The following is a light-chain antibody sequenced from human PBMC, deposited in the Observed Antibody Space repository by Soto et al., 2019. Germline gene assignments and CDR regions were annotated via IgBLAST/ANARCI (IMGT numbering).Light chain of an antibody. CDR1: QSISSW. V-gene: IGKV1-5*03. J-gene: IGKJ1*01. CDR3: QQYNSYSKM. Sequence: DIQMTQSPSTLSASVGDRVTITCRASQSISSWLAWYQQRPGKAPKLLIHKASNLESGVPSRFSGSGSGTEFTLTISSLQPDDSATYYCQQYNSYSKMFGQGTKVDIK. CDR2: KAS.